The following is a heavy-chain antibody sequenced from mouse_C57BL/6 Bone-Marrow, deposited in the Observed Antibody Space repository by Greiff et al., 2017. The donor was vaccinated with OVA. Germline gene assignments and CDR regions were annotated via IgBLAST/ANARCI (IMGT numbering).Heavy chain of an antibody. CDR1: GFTFSSYG. Sequence: EVMLVESGGDLVKPGGSLKLSCAASGFTFSSYGMSWVRQTPDKRLEWVATISSGGSYTYYPDSVKGRFTISRDNAKNTLYLQMSSLKSEDTAMYYCARQYSPYAMDYWGQGTSVTVSS. V-gene: IGHV5-6*01. CDR3: ARQYSPYAMDY. J-gene: IGHJ4*01. D-gene: IGHD2-12*01. CDR2: ISSGGSYT.